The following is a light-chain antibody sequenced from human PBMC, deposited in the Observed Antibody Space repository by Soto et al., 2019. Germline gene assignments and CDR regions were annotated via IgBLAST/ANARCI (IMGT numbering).Light chain of an antibody. J-gene: IGKJ1*01. CDR3: QQTYTIPWT. CDR2: SAT. CDR1: QSFSNY. Sequence: DIQITQPPSSVSASVGDRVTITCRTSQSFSNYLAWYQHRPGKAPKLLIYSATVLQSGVPSRFSGGGSGTDFTLTISRLQTEDSATYYCQQTYTIPWTFGQGTRVEIK. V-gene: IGKV1-39*01.